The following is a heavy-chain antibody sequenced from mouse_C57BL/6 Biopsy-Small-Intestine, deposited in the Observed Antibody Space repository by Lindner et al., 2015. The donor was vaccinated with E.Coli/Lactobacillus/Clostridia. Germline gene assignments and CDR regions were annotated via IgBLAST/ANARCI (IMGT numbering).Heavy chain of an antibody. CDR3: ARSYGSRGYFDV. CDR1: GYSFTAYY. CDR2: IYPYNGLS. Sequence: VQLQESGPELVKPGASVKISCKASGYSFTAYYMHWVKQSHGNILDWIGYIYPYNGLSSYNQKFKGKATLTVDKSSSTAYMELRSLTSEDSAVYYCARSYGSRGYFDVWGTGTTVTVSS. V-gene: IGHV1-31*01. J-gene: IGHJ1*03. D-gene: IGHD1-1*01.